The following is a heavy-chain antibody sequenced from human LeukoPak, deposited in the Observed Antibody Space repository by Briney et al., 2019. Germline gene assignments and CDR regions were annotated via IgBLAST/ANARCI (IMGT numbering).Heavy chain of an antibody. CDR2: ISYNSGSV. V-gene: IGHV3-9*01. Sequence: GGSLRLSCAASGFTFDEFAMHWVRQAPGKGLEWVSGISYNSGSVAYADSVKGRFTISRDNAENSLYLQMNSLRAEDTAVYYCARQPIYEAYFDFWGQGTLVTVSS. J-gene: IGHJ4*02. D-gene: IGHD3-16*01. CDR1: GFTFDEFA. CDR3: ARQPIYEAYFDF.